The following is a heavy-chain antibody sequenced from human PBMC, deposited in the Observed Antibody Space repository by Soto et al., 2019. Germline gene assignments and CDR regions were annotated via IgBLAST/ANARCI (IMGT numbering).Heavy chain of an antibody. CDR2: IFYTGGT. CDR3: ARLSSSSAYRSPEAISYLSDT. V-gene: IGHV4-59*01. J-gene: IGHJ5*01. D-gene: IGHD5-12*01. CDR1: RGSITKNR. Sequence: SETLSLTCTVSRGSITKNRWSWIRQSPGKGLEYIGHIFYTGGTHYNPSLKSRATMSLDTSKGEFSLSLTSVTAADTALYFCARLSSSSAYRSPEAISYLSDTWGHGTLVTVSS.